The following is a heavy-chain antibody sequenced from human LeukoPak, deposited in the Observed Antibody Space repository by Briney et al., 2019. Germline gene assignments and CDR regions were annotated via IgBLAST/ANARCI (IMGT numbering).Heavy chain of an antibody. CDR1: GGSFSSYY. CDR3: ARLKATVSIHTYFDS. D-gene: IGHD4-17*01. V-gene: IGHV4-59*01. Sequence: SETLSLTCTVSGGSFSSYYWTWIRQPPGKGLEWIGYIDHGGSTNYNPSLRSRVSISSDTSKIQFSLELTSVTAADTAVYYCARLKATVSIHTYFDSWGQGTLVTVSS. CDR2: IDHGGST. J-gene: IGHJ4*02.